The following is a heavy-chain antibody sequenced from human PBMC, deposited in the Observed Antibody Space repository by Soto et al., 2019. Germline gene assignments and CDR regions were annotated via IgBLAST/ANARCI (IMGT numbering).Heavy chain of an antibody. J-gene: IGHJ5*02. V-gene: IGHV1-69*13. D-gene: IGHD6-13*01. Sequence: ASVKVSCKASGGTFSSYAISWVRQAPGQGLEWMGGIIPIFGTANYAQKFQGRVTITADESTSTAYMELSSLRSEDTAVYYCARGIGGQQLVLNWFDPWGQGTLVTVSS. CDR2: IIPIFGTA. CDR3: ARGIGGQQLVLNWFDP. CDR1: GGTFSSYA.